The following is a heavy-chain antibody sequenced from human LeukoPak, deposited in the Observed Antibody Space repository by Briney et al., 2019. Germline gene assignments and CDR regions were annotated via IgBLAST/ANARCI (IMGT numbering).Heavy chain of an antibody. D-gene: IGHD6-13*01. CDR3: ARRPYSSSWSAWFDP. CDR2: IRIGGTTI. J-gene: IGHJ5*02. Sequence: GGASRLSCEPPAFAFGSRVRSCGPQAPGKGLDRLSHIRIGGTTIYYADRVRGGFAISGDNAKNSLYLQMTSLRAEDTAFYYCARRPYSSSWSAWFDPWGQGSLGILSS. CDR1: AFAFGSRV. V-gene: IGHV3-48*03.